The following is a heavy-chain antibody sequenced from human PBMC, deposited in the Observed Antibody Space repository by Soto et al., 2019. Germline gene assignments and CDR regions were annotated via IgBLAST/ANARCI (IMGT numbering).Heavy chain of an antibody. CDR3: ARVSGYYDYVLSP. Sequence: QVQLQESGPGLVKPSQTLSLTCTVSGGSISSGGYYWSWIRQHPGKGLEWIGYIYYSGSTYYNPSLTSRVTISVDTSKNQFYLKLSSVTAADTAVDYCARVSGYYDYVLSPLGQGTLVTVSS. D-gene: IGHD3-16*01. CDR2: IYYSGST. CDR1: GGSISSGGYY. V-gene: IGHV4-31*03. J-gene: IGHJ5*02.